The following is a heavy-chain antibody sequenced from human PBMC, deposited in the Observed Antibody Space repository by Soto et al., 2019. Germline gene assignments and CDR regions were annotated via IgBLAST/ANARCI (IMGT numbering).Heavy chain of an antibody. D-gene: IGHD3-22*01. CDR2: IKSKTDGGTT. V-gene: IGHV3-15*01. Sequence: GSLRLSCAASGFTFSSYAMSWVRQAPGKGLEWVGRIKSKTDGGTTDYAAPVKGRFTISRDDSKNTLYLQMNSLKTEDTAVYYCTSGYYYESSAYYYWGHGTLVTVSS. CDR1: GFTFSSYA. CDR3: TSGYYYESSAYYY. J-gene: IGHJ4*01.